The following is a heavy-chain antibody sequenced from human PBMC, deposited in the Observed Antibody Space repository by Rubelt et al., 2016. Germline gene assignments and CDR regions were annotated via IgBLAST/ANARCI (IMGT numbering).Heavy chain of an antibody. CDR1: GGSLKSYY. Sequence: QVQLQESGPGLVKASETLSLTCTVSGGSLKSYYWSWIRQSPGKGLEWIGYIYYSGSTSYNPSLESRVTMSVDMSKNQFSLKVSSVTAADTAVDYCTRMLYSGAYIYDDWGQGALVTVAS. D-gene: IGHD1-26*01. CDR2: IYYSGST. J-gene: IGHJ4*02. V-gene: IGHV4-59*01. CDR3: TRMLYSGAYIYDD.